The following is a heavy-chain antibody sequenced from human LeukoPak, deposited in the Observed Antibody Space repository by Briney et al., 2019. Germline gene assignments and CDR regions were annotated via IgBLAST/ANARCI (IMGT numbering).Heavy chain of an antibody. J-gene: IGHJ4*02. CDR1: GASISGGTYY. Sequence: PSETLSLTCSVSGASISGGTYYWGWLRQPPGKGLEWIGSIYYTGSTYDNPSLKSRVTISVDTSKNQFSLKLSSVTAADTAVYYCARRGGSGRAFDYWGQGTLVTVSS. CDR3: ARRGGSGRAFDY. CDR2: IYYTGST. V-gene: IGHV4-39*01. D-gene: IGHD1-26*01.